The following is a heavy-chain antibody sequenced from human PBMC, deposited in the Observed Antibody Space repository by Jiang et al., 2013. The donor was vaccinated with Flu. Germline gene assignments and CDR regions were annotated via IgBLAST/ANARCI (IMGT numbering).Heavy chain of an antibody. D-gene: IGHD2-2*01. CDR2: IYYSGST. CDR3: ARSYCSSTSCYDPYFDY. V-gene: IGHV4-59*08. Sequence: GPGLVKPSETLSLTCTVSGGSISSYYWSWIRQPPGKGLEWIGYIYYSGSTNYNPSLKSRVTISVDTSKNQFSLKLSSVTAADTAVYYCARSYCSSTSCYDPYFDYWGQGTLVTVSS. J-gene: IGHJ4*02. CDR1: GGSISSYY.